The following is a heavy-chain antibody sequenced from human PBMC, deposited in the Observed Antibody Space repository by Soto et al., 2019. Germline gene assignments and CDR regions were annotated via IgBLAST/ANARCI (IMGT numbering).Heavy chain of an antibody. V-gene: IGHV4-59*01. CDR3: ARNALGHWIRSYFDY. CDR1: GGSISSYY. J-gene: IGHJ4*02. D-gene: IGHD5-18*01. Sequence: QVQLQESGPGLVKPSETLSLTCTVSGGSISSYYWSWIRQPPGKGLEWIGYIYYSGSTNYNPSLKSRVTISVDTSKNQFSLKLSSVTAADTAVYYCARNALGHWIRSYFDYWGQGTLVTVSS. CDR2: IYYSGST.